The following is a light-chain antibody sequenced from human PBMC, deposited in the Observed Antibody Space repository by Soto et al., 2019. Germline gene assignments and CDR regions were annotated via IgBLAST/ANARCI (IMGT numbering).Light chain of an antibody. J-gene: IGKJ5*01. CDR3: QQYNDWPSIT. V-gene: IGKV3-15*01. CDR1: QSVTRK. CDR2: GAS. Sequence: EVVMTQSPATLSLSPGDSATLSGRASQSVTRKLAWYQQTPGQAPRLLIYGASIRATGIPARFSGSGSGTEFTLTISSLQSEDFAVYYGQQYNDWPSITFGQRTRLAI.